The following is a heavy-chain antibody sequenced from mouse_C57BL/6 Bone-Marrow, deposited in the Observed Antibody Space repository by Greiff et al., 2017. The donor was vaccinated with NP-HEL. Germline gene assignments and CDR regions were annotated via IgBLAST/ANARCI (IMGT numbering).Heavy chain of an antibody. CDR1: GYSFTGYY. CDR3: ARSTGTGGYFEG. Sequence: EVQLQQSGPELVKPGASVKISCKASGYSFTGYYMNWVKQSPEKSLEWIGEINPSTGGTTYNQKFKAKATLTVDKSSSTAYMQLKSLTSEDSAVYYCARSTGTGGYFEGWGTGTTVTVSS. D-gene: IGHD4-1*02. CDR2: INPSTGGT. V-gene: IGHV1-42*01. J-gene: IGHJ1*03.